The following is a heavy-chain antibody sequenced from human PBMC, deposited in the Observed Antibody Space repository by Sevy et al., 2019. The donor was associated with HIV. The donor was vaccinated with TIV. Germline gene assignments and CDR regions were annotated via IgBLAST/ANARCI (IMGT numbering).Heavy chain of an antibody. D-gene: IGHD1-1*01. V-gene: IGHV3-30*04. CDR2: ISYDGSNK. Sequence: GGSLRLSCAASGFTFSSYAMHWVRQAPGKGLEWVAVISYDGSNKYYADSVKGRFTISRDNSKNTLYLQMNSLRAEDTAVYYGARDQDGITGDYWGQGTLVTVSS. CDR1: GFTFSSYA. J-gene: IGHJ4*02. CDR3: ARDQDGITGDY.